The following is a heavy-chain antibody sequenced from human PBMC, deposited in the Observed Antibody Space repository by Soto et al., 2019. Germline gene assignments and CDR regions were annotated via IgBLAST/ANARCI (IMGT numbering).Heavy chain of an antibody. D-gene: IGHD3-10*01. CDR3: ARLWFGEIYAFDI. CDR2: IYYSGST. CDR1: GGYISSGGYY. V-gene: IGHV4-31*03. J-gene: IGHJ3*02. Sequence: SETLSLTCTVSGGYISSGGYYWSWIRQHPGKGLEWIGYIYYSGSTYYNPSLKSRVTISVDTSKNQFSLKLSSVTAADTAVYYCARLWFGEIYAFDIWGQGTMVTVSS.